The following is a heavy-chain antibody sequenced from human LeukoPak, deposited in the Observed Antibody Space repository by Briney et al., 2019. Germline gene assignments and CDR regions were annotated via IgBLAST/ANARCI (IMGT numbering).Heavy chain of an antibody. J-gene: IGHJ4*02. CDR3: ARERMSVAQNFDC. CDR1: GLPLSSFA. D-gene: IGHD6-19*01. V-gene: IGHV3-30*01. Sequence: GGSLTLFCAASGLPLSSFAEHCARQSPGEGLEWVAFISYYGRKKDYAHYVKGRFTISRDNSKNTLYLQMNSLKADTALYYCARERMSVAQNFDCWGRGTLVTVSS. CDR2: ISYYGRKK.